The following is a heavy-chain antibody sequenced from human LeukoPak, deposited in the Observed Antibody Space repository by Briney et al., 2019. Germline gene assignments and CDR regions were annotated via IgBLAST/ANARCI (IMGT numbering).Heavy chain of an antibody. J-gene: IGHJ4*02. CDR2: IYYSGST. Sequence: SETLSLTCTVSGGSISSYYWSWIRQPPGKGLEWIGYIYYSGSTNYNPSLKSRVTISVDTSKNQFSLKLSSVTAADTAVYYCATDRLVDTAMDYWGQGTLVTVSS. CDR1: GGSISSYY. D-gene: IGHD5-18*01. V-gene: IGHV4-59*08. CDR3: ATDRLVDTAMDY.